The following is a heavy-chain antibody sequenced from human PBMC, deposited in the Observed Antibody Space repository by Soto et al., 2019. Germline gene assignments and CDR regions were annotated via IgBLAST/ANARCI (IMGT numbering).Heavy chain of an antibody. D-gene: IGHD2-2*01. CDR3: ARDRCSSTSCYGSYYYGMDV. Sequence: VASVKVSCKASGYTITSYGISWVRQAPGQWLEWMGWISAYNGNTNYAQKLQGRLTMTTDTSTSTAYMELRSLRSEDTAVYYCARDRCSSTSCYGSYYYGMDVWGQGTPLTV. J-gene: IGHJ6*02. CDR1: GYTITSYG. CDR2: ISAYNGNT. V-gene: IGHV1-18*04.